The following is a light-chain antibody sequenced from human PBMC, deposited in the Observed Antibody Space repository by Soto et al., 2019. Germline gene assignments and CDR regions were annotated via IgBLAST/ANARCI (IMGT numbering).Light chain of an antibody. J-gene: IGKJ3*01. Sequence: EIVLTQSPATLSLSPGEGATLSCRASQSVGRYLAWYQQKPGQAPRLLIYDASNRATGIPARFSGSGSGTDFTLTISSLEPEDSAVYYCQQRSNWPIFTFGPGTKV. CDR1: QSVGRY. V-gene: IGKV3-11*01. CDR2: DAS. CDR3: QQRSNWPIFT.